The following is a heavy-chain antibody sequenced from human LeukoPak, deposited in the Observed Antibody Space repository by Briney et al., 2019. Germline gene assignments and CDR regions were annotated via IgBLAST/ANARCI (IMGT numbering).Heavy chain of an antibody. J-gene: IGHJ4*02. Sequence: SETLSLTCTVSSGSVNGGSYYWNWIRQPPGKGLEWIGYIYYSGSTNYNPSLKSRVTISVDAAKNQLPLKLSSVTAADTAVYYCARRAGYTSSWYEYWGQGTLVTVSS. CDR2: IYYSGST. D-gene: IGHD6-13*01. V-gene: IGHV4-61*01. CDR3: ARRAGYTSSWYEY. CDR1: SGSVNGGSYY.